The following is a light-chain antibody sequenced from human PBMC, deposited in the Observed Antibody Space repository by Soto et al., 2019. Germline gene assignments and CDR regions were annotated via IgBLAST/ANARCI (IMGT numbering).Light chain of an antibody. Sequence: QSVLTQPASVSGSPRQSITISCTGTSSDVGGYNYVSWYQQHPGKAPKLMIYEVSNRPSGVSNRFSGSKSGITASLTISGLQAEDEADYYCSSYTASSTLVFGGGTKVTVL. V-gene: IGLV2-14*01. CDR2: EVS. J-gene: IGLJ3*02. CDR3: SSYTASSTLV. CDR1: SSDVGGYNY.